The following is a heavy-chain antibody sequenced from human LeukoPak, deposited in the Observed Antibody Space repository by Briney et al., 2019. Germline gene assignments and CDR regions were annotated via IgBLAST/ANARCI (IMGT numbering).Heavy chain of an antibody. CDR3: ARYRGSYYWYFDL. CDR1: GGSISSYY. CDR2: IYYSGST. V-gene: IGHV4-59*01. D-gene: IGHD1-26*01. J-gene: IGHJ2*01. Sequence: SETLSLTCTVSGGSISSYYWSWIRQPPGKGLEWIGYIYYSGSTNYNPSLKSRVTISVDTSKNQFSLKLSSVTAADTAVYYCARYRGSYYWYFDLWGRGALVTVSS.